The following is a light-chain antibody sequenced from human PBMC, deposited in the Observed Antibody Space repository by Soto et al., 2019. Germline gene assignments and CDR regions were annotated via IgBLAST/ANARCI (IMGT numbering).Light chain of an antibody. V-gene: IGLV2-14*03. CDR3: CSYAGSYSYV. J-gene: IGLJ1*01. CDR2: DVT. Sequence: QSALTQPASVSGSPGQSITISCTGTNSDVGGYNHVSWYRQYPGNAPKLIIYDVTTRPSGVSDRFSGSKSGNTASLTISGLQAEDEADYYCCSYAGSYSYVFGTGTKLTVL. CDR1: NSDVGGYNH.